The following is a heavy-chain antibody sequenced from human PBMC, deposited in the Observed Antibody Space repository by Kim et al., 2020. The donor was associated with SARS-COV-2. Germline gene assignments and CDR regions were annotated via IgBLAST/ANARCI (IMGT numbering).Heavy chain of an antibody. CDR1: GYSFTNYW. CDR3: ARSVVPDIIAFDI. V-gene: IGHV5-51*01. D-gene: IGHD2-2*01. Sequence: GESLKISCKGSGYSFTNYWIAWVRQMPGRGLEWMGVIYPGDFDTRYSPSFQGQVTISADKSITTAYLHWSSLKASDTAMYYCARSVVPDIIAFDIWGQGTMVTVSS. J-gene: IGHJ3*02. CDR2: IYPGDFDT.